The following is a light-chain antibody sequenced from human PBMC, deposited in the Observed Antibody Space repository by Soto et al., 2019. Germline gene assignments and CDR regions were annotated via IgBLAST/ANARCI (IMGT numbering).Light chain of an antibody. V-gene: IGLV2-14*01. CDR2: EVS. Sequence: QSALTQPASVSGSPGQSITISCTGTSSDVGGYKYVSWYQQHPGKAPKLMIYEVSNRPSGISNRFSGSKSGNTASLTISGLQAEDEADYYCSSYTISSTVVFGGGTKLTVL. CDR3: SSYTISSTVV. CDR1: SSDVGGYKY. J-gene: IGLJ2*01.